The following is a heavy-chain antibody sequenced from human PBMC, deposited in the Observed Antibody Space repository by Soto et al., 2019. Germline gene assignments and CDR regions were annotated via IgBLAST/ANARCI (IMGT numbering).Heavy chain of an antibody. Sequence: ASETLSLTCTVSGGSISSYYWSWIRQPPGKGLEWIGYIYYSGSTNYNPSLKSRVTISVDTSKNQFSLKLSSVTAADTAVYYCARDLGYCSGGSCYSYAFDIWGQGTMVTVSS. D-gene: IGHD2-15*01. J-gene: IGHJ3*02. CDR1: GGSISSYY. CDR2: IYYSGST. V-gene: IGHV4-59*01. CDR3: ARDLGYCSGGSCYSYAFDI.